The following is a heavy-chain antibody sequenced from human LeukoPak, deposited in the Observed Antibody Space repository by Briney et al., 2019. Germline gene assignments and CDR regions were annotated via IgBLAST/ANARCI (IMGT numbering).Heavy chain of an antibody. CDR3: AKEELRRITMWGYMDV. CDR2: ISSSSSYI. D-gene: IGHD3-10*02. V-gene: IGHV3-21*01. CDR1: GFTFSSYR. Sequence: GGSLRLSCAASGFTFSSYRMNWVRQAPGKGLEWVSSISSSSSYIYYADSVKGRFTISRDNSKNTLYLQMNSLSAEDTAFYYCAKEELRRITMWGYMDVWGKGTTVTISS. J-gene: IGHJ6*03.